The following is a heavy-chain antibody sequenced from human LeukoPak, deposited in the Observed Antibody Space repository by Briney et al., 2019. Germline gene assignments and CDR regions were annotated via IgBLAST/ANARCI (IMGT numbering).Heavy chain of an antibody. CDR1: GFTFSSYA. Sequence: GGSLRLSCAASGFTFSSYAMSWVRQAPGKGLEWVSAISGSGGSTYYADSMKGRFTISRDNSKNMLYLQMNSLRAEDTAVYYCAKDGIIVGAGEVDYWGQGTLVTVSS. D-gene: IGHD1-26*01. J-gene: IGHJ4*02. V-gene: IGHV3-23*01. CDR2: ISGSGGST. CDR3: AKDGIIVGAGEVDY.